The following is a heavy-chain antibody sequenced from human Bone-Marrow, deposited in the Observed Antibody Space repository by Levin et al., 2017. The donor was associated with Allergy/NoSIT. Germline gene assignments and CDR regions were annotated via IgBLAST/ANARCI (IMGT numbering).Heavy chain of an antibody. CDR2: IWYDGSNK. D-gene: IGHD6-19*01. CDR3: ARDIYTSGWYYFDY. CDR1: GFSFSSYG. V-gene: IGHV3-33*01. J-gene: IGHJ4*02. Sequence: GGSPRLSCAASGFSFSSYGMHWVRQAPGKGLEWVALIWYDGSNKNYADSVKGRFAISRDNAKNTLYLQMNSLRAEDTAVYYCARDIYTSGWYYFDYWGQGTLVTVSS.